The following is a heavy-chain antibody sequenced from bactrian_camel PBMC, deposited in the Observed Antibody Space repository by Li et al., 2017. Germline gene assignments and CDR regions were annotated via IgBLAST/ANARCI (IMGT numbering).Heavy chain of an antibody. CDR3: ANENGGRYAY. CDR1: GFTFSSYA. J-gene: IGHJ4*01. CDR2: INSDGGGT. Sequence: VQLVESGGGLVQPGGSLRLSCAASGFTFSSYAMSWVRQAPGKGLEWVSSINSDGGGTYYADSVKGRFTISRDGAKNPAYLQMNSLKSEDMAMYYCANENGGRYAYWGQGTQVTVS. V-gene: IGHV3S40*01. D-gene: IGHD7*01.